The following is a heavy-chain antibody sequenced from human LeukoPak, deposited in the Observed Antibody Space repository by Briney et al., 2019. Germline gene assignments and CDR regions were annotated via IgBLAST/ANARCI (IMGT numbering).Heavy chain of an antibody. Sequence: NPGGSLRLSCAASGFTFSSYSMNWVRQAPGKGLEWVSSISSSSSYIYYADSVKGRFTISRDNAKNSLYLQMNSLRAEDTAVYYCARAVRSGYDLWEAIGYWGQGTLVTVSS. J-gene: IGHJ4*02. V-gene: IGHV3-21*01. CDR1: GFTFSSYS. CDR3: ARAVRSGYDLWEAIGY. D-gene: IGHD5-12*01. CDR2: ISSSSSYI.